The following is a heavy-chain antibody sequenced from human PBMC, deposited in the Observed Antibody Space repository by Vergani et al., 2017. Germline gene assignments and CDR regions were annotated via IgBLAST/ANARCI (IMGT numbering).Heavy chain of an antibody. CDR2: LSTTGGA. CDR1: GVSVTDYN. CDR3: ARLNRASRKSVLVGRWLGFDP. Sequence: QAQLQESGPGLVKPSETLSLTCHVFGVSVTDYNCNWIRQAPGKGLEWIGSLSTTGGATHASHNPSLKSRVSISVDTSKSQFSLRLTSVTAADSAIYYCARLNRASRKSVLVGRWLGFDPWGQGTLVTVS. D-gene: IGHD5-24*01. V-gene: IGHV4-4*09. J-gene: IGHJ5*02.